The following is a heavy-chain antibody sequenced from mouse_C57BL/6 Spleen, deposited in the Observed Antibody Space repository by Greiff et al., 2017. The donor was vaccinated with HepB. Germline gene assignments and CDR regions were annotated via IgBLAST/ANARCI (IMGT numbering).Heavy chain of an antibody. CDR2: INPSTGGT. D-gene: IGHD2-4*01. Sequence: VQLQQSGPELVKPGASVKISCKASGYSFTGYYMNWVKQSPEKSLEWIGEINPSTGGTTYNQKFKAKATLTVDKSSSTAYMQLKSLTSEDSAVYYCARSVYDYDGDYWGQGTTLTVSS. V-gene: IGHV1-42*01. CDR3: ARSVYDYDGDY. CDR1: GYSFTGYY. J-gene: IGHJ2*01.